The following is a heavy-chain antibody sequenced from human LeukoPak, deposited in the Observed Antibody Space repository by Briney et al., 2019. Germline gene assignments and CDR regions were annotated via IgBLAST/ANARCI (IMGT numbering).Heavy chain of an antibody. J-gene: IGHJ3*02. Sequence: PGGSLRLSCAASGFTFSSYEMNWVRQAPGKGREWMSYISGISTVTHYADSVEGRVTISTDKTKSSLYLQMSSLRAEDTAVYYCARESDFNGNFDSFDIWGQGTVVTVSS. CDR1: GFTFSSYE. V-gene: IGHV3-48*03. D-gene: IGHD4-23*01. CDR3: ARESDFNGNFDSFDI. CDR2: ISGISTVT.